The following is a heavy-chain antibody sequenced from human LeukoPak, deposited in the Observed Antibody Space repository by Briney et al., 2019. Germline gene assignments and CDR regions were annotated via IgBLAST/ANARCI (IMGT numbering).Heavy chain of an antibody. D-gene: IGHD4-17*01. CDR2: INSDGSST. V-gene: IGHV3-74*01. Sequence: PGGSLRLSCAASGFTFSSYWMHWVRQAPGKGLVWVSRINSDGSSTTYADSVKGRFTISRDNAKNTLYLQMNSLRAEDTAVYYCASVTKSDAFDIWGQGTMVTVSS. CDR3: ASVTKSDAFDI. J-gene: IGHJ3*02. CDR1: GFTFSSYW.